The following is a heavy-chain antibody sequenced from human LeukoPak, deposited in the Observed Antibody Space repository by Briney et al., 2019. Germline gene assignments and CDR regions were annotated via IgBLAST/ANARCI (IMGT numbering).Heavy chain of an antibody. V-gene: IGHV1-24*01. Sequence: ASVKVSCKVSGYTLTELSMHWVRQAPGKGLEWMGGFDPEDGETIYAQKFQGRVTMTEDTSTDTAYMELSSLRSEDTAVYYCATPQGDYGDYVYALDIWGQGTMVTVSS. D-gene: IGHD4-17*01. CDR1: GYTLTELS. J-gene: IGHJ3*02. CDR2: FDPEDGET. CDR3: ATPQGDYGDYVYALDI.